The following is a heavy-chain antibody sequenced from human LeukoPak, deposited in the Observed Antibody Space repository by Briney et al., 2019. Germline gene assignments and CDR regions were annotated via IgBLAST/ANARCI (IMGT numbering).Heavy chain of an antibody. D-gene: IGHD6-6*01. CDR3: ARLGVAARPFDY. V-gene: IGHV4-38-2*01. J-gene: IGHJ4*02. Sequence: SETLSLTCAVSGYSISSGYYWGWIRQPPGKGLEWIGRIYHSGSTYYNPSLKSRVTISVDTSKNQFSLKLSSVTAADMAVYYCARLGVAARPFDYWGQGTLVTVSS. CDR2: IYHSGST. CDR1: GYSISSGYY.